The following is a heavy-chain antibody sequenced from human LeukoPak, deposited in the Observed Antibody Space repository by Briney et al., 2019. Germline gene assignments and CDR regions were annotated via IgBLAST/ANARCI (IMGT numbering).Heavy chain of an antibody. CDR3: ARGTGECSRSSPHDWFDP. V-gene: IGHV1-8*01. J-gene: IGHJ5*02. Sequence: ASVKVSCKASGYTFASYGINWVRQATGQGLEWMGWMNPNSGNTGYAQKFQGRVTMTRNTSISTAYMELSSLRSEDTAVYYCARGTGECSRSSPHDWFDPWGQGTLVTVSS. CDR1: GYTFASYG. CDR2: MNPNSGNT. D-gene: IGHD6-6*01.